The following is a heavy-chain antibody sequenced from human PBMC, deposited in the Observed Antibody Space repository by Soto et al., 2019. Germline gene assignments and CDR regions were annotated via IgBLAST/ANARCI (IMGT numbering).Heavy chain of an antibody. CDR1: GFSLSTSGVG. CDR3: VHIRYGSGLFDY. J-gene: IGHJ4*02. V-gene: IGHV2-5*02. D-gene: IGHD3-10*01. CDR2: IYLDDDK. Sequence: QITLKESGPPLVKPTQTLTLTCNFSGFSLSTSGVGVGWIRQPPGKALEWLALIYLDDDKRYSPSLKSRLTITKDTSKNQVVLTMTNMDPVDTATYYCVHIRYGSGLFDYWGQGTLVTVSS.